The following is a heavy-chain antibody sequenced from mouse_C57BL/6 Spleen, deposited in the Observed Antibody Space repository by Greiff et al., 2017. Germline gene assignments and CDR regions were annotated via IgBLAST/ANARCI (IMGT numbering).Heavy chain of an antibody. Sequence: EVQRVESGAELVRPGASVKLSCTASGFNIKDDYMHWVKQRPEQGLEWIGWIDPENGDTEYASKFQGKATITADTSSNTAYLQLSSLTSEDTAVYYCTTAYYSNYSLAYWGQGTLVTVSA. D-gene: IGHD2-5*01. V-gene: IGHV14-4*01. CDR3: TTAYYSNYSLAY. CDR1: GFNIKDDY. J-gene: IGHJ3*01. CDR2: IDPENGDT.